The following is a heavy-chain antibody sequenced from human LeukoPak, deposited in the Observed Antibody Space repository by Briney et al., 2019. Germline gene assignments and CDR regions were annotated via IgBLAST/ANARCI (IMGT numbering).Heavy chain of an antibody. J-gene: IGHJ4*02. CDR2: ISGSGGST. D-gene: IGHD1-7*01. V-gene: IGHV3-23*01. CDR3: AKDRNNWNYGAFDY. Sequence: GGSLRLSCAASGFTFSSYAMSWVRQAPGKGLEWVSAISGSGGSTYYADSVKGRFTISRDNSKNTLYLQMNSLRAEGTAVYYCAKDRNNWNYGAFDYWGQGTLVTVSS. CDR1: GFTFSSYA.